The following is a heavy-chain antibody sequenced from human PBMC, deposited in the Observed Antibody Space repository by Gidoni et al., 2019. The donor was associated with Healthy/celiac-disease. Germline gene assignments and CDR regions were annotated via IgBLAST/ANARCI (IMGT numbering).Heavy chain of an antibody. J-gene: IGHJ4*02. Sequence: QVQLVESGGGVVQPGRSLRLSCAASGFTFSSYGMHWVRQAPGKGLEWVAVISYDGSNKYYADSVKGRFTISRDNSKNTLYLQMNSLRAEDTAVYYCAKDFEGITIFGVVPHYWGQGTLVTVSS. CDR2: ISYDGSNK. V-gene: IGHV3-30*18. D-gene: IGHD3-3*01. CDR1: GFTFSSYG. CDR3: AKDFEGITIFGVVPHY.